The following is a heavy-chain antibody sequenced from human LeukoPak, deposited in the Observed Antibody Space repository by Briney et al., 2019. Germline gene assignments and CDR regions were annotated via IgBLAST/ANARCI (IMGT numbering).Heavy chain of an antibody. CDR2: IQHSGRT. D-gene: IGHD5-18*01. Sequence: SETLSLTCAVSGDSISTYYWSWIRQPPGKGLEWIGYIQHSGRTKYNPSLKSRVTMSVDTSKNQFSLNLSSVTAEDTAVYHCARDYSGEGDVDTAMVVKYYYYMDVWGRGTTVTVSS. CDR3: ARDYSGEGDVDTAMVVKYYYYMDV. J-gene: IGHJ6*03. V-gene: IGHV4-59*01. CDR1: GDSISTYY.